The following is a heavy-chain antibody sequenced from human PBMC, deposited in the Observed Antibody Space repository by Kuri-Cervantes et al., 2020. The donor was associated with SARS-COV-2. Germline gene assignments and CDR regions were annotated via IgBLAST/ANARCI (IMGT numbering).Heavy chain of an antibody. Sequence: SETLSLTCTVSGGSISGYYWSWIRQPAGKGLEWIGRIYTSGSTNYNPSLKSRVTISVDTSKNQFSLRLTSVTAADTAVYFCARGLGYSYGRRSPQGDFWGQGILVTVSS. CDR3: ARGLGYSYGRRSPQGDF. D-gene: IGHD5-18*01. J-gene: IGHJ4*02. CDR2: IYTSGST. CDR1: GGSISGYY. V-gene: IGHV4-4*07.